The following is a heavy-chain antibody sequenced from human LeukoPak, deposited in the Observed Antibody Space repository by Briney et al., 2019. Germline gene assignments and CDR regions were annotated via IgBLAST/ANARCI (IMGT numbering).Heavy chain of an antibody. CDR1: GYTFTGYH. CDR2: INPNKGGT. CDR3: ARVGYCSDTSCSSDYFDY. Sequence: GASVKVSCKASGYTFTGYHMHWVRQAPGQGLEWMGWINPNKGGTNYAQKFQGRVIMNRDTSISTAYMELSRLRSDDTDVYYCARVGYCSDTSCSSDYFDYWGQGTLVTVSS. J-gene: IGHJ4*02. D-gene: IGHD2-2*03. V-gene: IGHV1-2*02.